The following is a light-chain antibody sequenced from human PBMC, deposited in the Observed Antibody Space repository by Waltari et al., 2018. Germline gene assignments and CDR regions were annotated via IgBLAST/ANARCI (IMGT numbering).Light chain of an antibody. Sequence: EIVMTQSPATLSVSPGERATLSCRASQSVSSNLAWYQQKPGPAPRLLIYGASTRATGIPARFSGSGSGTEFTLTISSLQSEDFAVYYCQQYNNWPPVGYTFGQGTKLEIK. CDR1: QSVSSN. CDR3: QQYNNWPPVGYT. J-gene: IGKJ2*01. V-gene: IGKV3-15*01. CDR2: GAS.